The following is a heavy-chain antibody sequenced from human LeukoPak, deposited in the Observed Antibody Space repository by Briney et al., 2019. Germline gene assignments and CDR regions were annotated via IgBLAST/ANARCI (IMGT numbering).Heavy chain of an antibody. CDR1: GFSLTTSGVG. D-gene: IGHD4-17*01. Sequence: SGPTLVKPTQTLTLTCTFSGFSLTTSGVGVGWIRQPPGKALEWLALVYWDDGKPYSPSLKNRLTITKDTSKNQVLLTMTNMDPVDTATYYCAHRHLEKGTAVTTGFDYWGQGILVTVSS. CDR2: VYWDDGK. V-gene: IGHV2-5*02. CDR3: AHRHLEKGTAVTTGFDY. J-gene: IGHJ4*02.